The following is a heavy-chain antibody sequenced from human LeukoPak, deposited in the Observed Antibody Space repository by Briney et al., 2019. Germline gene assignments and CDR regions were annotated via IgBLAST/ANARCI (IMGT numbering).Heavy chain of an antibody. CDR2: IYHSGST. Sequence: PSETLSLTCAVSGDSISSGYYWGWIRQPPGKGLEWIGSIYHSGSTYYNPSLKSRVTISVDTSKNQFSLKLSSVTAADTAVYYCARLHAYCSSTSCLLFQHWGQGTLVTVSS. CDR1: GDSISSGYY. D-gene: IGHD2-2*01. CDR3: ARLHAYCSSTSCLLFQH. J-gene: IGHJ1*01. V-gene: IGHV4-38-2*01.